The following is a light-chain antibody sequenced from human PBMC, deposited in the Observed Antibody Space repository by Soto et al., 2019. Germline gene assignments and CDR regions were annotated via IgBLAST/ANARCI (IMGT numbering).Light chain of an antibody. CDR1: QGISTF. J-gene: IGKJ4*01. CDR3: QQVNNYPHT. CDR2: DAS. Sequence: DVQLTQSPSFMSASGGDRVSITCRASQGISTFLAWSQQHPGTAPKRLIYDASNLQSGVPSRFSGSGSGTQFTLQISSLQPEDFATYYCQQVNNYPHTFGGGTKVQIK. V-gene: IGKV1-9*01.